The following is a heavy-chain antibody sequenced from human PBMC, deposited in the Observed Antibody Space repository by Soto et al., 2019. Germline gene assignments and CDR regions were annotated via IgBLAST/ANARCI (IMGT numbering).Heavy chain of an antibody. CDR1: GGSFSGYY. CDR3: ARNRRRITMIVVVIKGANWFDP. Sequence: SLTCAAYGGSFSGYYWSWIRQPPGKGLEWIGEINHSGSTNYNPSLKSRVTISVDTSKNQFSLKLSSVTAADTAVYYCARNRRRITMIVVVIKGANWFDPWGQGTLVTVSS. V-gene: IGHV4-34*01. CDR2: INHSGST. J-gene: IGHJ5*02. D-gene: IGHD3-22*01.